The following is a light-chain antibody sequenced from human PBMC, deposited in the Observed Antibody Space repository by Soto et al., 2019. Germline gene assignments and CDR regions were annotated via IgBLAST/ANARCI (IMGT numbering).Light chain of an antibody. CDR1: QSISSW. Sequence: DIQMTQSPSTLSASVGDRVTITCRASQSISSWLAWYQQKPGKAPKLLIYKASSLESGVPSRFSGSRSGTEYTLTISSLQPDDFATYYCQQYNSYPPWTFGQGTKVEIQ. V-gene: IGKV1-5*03. CDR3: QQYNSYPPWT. CDR2: KAS. J-gene: IGKJ1*01.